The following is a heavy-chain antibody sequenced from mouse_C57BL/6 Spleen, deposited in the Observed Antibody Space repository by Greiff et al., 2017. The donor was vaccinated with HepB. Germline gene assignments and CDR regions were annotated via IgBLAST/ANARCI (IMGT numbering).Heavy chain of an antibody. D-gene: IGHD2-5*01. V-gene: IGHV1-50*01. CDR2: IDPSDSYT. J-gene: IGHJ2*01. Sequence: QVQLQRPGAELVKPGASVKLSCKASGYTFTSYWMQWVKQRPGQGLEWIGEIDPSDSYTNYNQKFKGKATLTVDTSSSTAYMQLSSLTSEDSAVYYCARWYGSNYYFDYWGQGTTLTVSS. CDR3: ARWYGSNYYFDY. CDR1: GYTFTSYW.